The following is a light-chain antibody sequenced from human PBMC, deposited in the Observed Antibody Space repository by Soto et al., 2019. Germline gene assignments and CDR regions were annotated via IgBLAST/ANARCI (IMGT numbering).Light chain of an antibody. CDR1: QTVRNNY. Sequence: EIVLTQSPGTLSLSPGERATLFCRASQTVRNNYLAWYQQRPGQAPRLLIYGASSRATGIPDRFSGSGSGTDFTLTISRLEPEDFAVYYCQQYGSSSTFGQGTRLENK. CDR2: GAS. CDR3: QQYGSSST. V-gene: IGKV3-20*01. J-gene: IGKJ5*01.